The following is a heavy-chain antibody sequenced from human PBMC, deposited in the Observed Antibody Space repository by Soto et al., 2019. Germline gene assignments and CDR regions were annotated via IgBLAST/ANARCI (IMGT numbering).Heavy chain of an antibody. Sequence: PSETLSLTCTVSGGSISSGGYYWSWIRQHPGKGLEWIGYIYYSGSTYYNPSLKSRVTISVDTSKNQFSLKLSSVTAADTAVYYCARLGDYYGSGSYSYYFDYWGQGTLVTVSS. J-gene: IGHJ4*02. CDR2: IYYSGST. D-gene: IGHD3-10*01. V-gene: IGHV4-31*03. CDR1: GGSISSGGYY. CDR3: ARLGDYYGSGSYSYYFDY.